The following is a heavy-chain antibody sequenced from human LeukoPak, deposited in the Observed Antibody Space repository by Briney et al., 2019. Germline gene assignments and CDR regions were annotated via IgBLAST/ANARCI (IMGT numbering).Heavy chain of an antibody. J-gene: IGHJ4*02. D-gene: IGHD3-10*01. CDR3: ATYYYASGSSD. Sequence: GGSLRLSCAASGFIFSDYSMSWIRQAPGKGLEWVSYISTHSTYTHYADSVRGRFTISRDNAKNSLYLQMNSLRAEDTAVYYCATYYYASGSSDWGQGTLVTVSP. V-gene: IGHV3-11*03. CDR2: ISTHSTYT. CDR1: GFIFSDYS.